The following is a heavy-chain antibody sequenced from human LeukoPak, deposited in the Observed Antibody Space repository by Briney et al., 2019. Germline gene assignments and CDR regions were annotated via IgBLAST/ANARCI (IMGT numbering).Heavy chain of an antibody. V-gene: IGHV4-34*01. J-gene: IGHJ5*02. CDR3: ARLQPRQGWFDP. CDR1: GESFTGYY. Sequence: SETLSLTCAVYGESFTGYYWNWIRQPPGNGLEWIGEINQSGSTNYNPSLKNRITISVDTSKNQFSLKLTSVTAADTAVYYCARLQPRQGWFDPWGQGTLVTVSS. CDR2: INQSGST.